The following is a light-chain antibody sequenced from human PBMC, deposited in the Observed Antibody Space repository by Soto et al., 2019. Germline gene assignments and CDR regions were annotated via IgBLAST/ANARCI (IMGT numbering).Light chain of an antibody. V-gene: IGLV2-23*01. J-gene: IGLJ3*02. CDR3: FSYTGRAWV. CDR1: SSDVGSYNL. CDR2: EGN. Sequence: QSVLTQPASVSGSPGQSITIYCSGNSSDVGSYNLVSWYQQHPGKAPKIMIFEGNKRPSGVSDRFSGSKSGNTASLTISGLQAEDEADYYCFSYTGRAWVFGGGTKVTVL.